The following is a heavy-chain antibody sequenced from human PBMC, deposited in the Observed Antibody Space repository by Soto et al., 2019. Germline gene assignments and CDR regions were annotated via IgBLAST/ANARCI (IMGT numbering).Heavy chain of an antibody. J-gene: IGHJ4*02. Sequence: EVQLVESGGGLVKPGGSVRLSCAASGFSFSSHSMNWVRQAPGKGLEWVSSISRSCSHIFYADSVRGRFTISRDNAKNSLYLQVNSLRAEDTAVYYCARDSETLAVAGTRSDYWGQGALVTVSS. CDR1: GFSFSSHS. D-gene: IGHD6-19*01. V-gene: IGHV3-21*01. CDR3: ARDSETLAVAGTRSDY. CDR2: ISRSCSHI.